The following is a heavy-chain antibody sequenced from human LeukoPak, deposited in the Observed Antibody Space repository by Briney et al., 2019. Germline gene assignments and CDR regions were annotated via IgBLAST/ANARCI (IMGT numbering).Heavy chain of an antibody. CDR1: DFTFSAYP. J-gene: IGHJ4*02. V-gene: IGHV3-23*01. CDR2: IGTSDHIT. D-gene: IGHD5/OR15-5a*01. CDR3: AKSASSVWSLGFDC. Sequence: GGSLRLSCAASDFTFSAYPMSWVRQVPAKGLEWVSTIGTSDHITFTADSVKGRFTISRDNSKNMLYLQMNSLRDDDTAVYFCAKSASSVWSLGFDCWGQGTLVTVSS.